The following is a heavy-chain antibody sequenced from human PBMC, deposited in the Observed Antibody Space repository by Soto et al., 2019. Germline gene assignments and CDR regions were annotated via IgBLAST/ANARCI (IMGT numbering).Heavy chain of an antibody. J-gene: IGHJ3*02. D-gene: IGHD6-19*01. CDR2: IYDSGST. V-gene: IGHV4-61*01. Sequence: SETLSLTCSVSGGSVSSGSYYWNWIRQPPGKGLEWIGYIYDSGSTNYNPSLKSRVTISVDTSKNQFSLKLRSMTAADTAVYYCARGSPRVALTGTRAFDIWGQGTMVTVSS. CDR3: ARGSPRVALTGTRAFDI. CDR1: GGSVSSGSYY.